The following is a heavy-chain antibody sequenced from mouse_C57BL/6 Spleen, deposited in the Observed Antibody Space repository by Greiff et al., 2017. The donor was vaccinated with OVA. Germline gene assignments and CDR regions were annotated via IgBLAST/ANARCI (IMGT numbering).Heavy chain of an antibody. CDR2: IYPGDGDT. J-gene: IGHJ2*01. CDR1: GYAFSSSW. Sequence: VQLKESGPELVKPGASVKISCKASGYAFSSSWMNWVKQRPGKGLEWIGRIYPGDGDTNYNGKFKGKATLTADKSSSTAYMRLSSLTSEDSAVYFCARTSPIFFDYWGQGTTLTVSS. CDR3: ARTSPIFFDY. V-gene: IGHV1-82*01. D-gene: IGHD6-1*01.